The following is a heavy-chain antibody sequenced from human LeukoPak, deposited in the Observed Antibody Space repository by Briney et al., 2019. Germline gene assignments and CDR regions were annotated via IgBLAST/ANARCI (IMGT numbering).Heavy chain of an antibody. CDR3: ARDKITIFGVVIIRGGYYYYGMDV. D-gene: IGHD3-3*01. Sequence: PGGSLRLSCAASGFTFSNYNMNWVRQAPGKGLEWVSSISSSSNYIYYADSVKGRFTISRDNAKNSLYLQMNSLRAEDTAVYYCARDKITIFGVVIIRGGYYYYGMDVWGQGTTVTVSS. J-gene: IGHJ6*02. CDR1: GFTFSNYN. V-gene: IGHV3-21*01. CDR2: ISSSSNYI.